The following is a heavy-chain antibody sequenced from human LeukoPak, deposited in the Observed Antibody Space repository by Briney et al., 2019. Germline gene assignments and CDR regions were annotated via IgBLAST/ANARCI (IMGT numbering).Heavy chain of an antibody. CDR3: ARDHQNYYDSSGYYGY. CDR2: IYSGGST. V-gene: IGHV3-66*01. J-gene: IGHJ4*02. CDR1: GFTVSSNY. D-gene: IGHD3-22*01. Sequence: GGSLRLSCAASGFTVSSNYMSWVRQAPGKGLEWVSVIYSGGSTYYADSVKGRFTISRDNSKNTLYLQMNSLRAEDTAVYYYARDHQNYYDSSGYYGYWGQGTLVTVSS.